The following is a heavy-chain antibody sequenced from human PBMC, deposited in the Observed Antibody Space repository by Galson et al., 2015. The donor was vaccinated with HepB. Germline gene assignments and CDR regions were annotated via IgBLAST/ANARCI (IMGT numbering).Heavy chain of an antibody. CDR2: ISGYNAKT. J-gene: IGHJ4*02. D-gene: IGHD3-22*01. CDR3: AREGYDSSGYYPGH. V-gene: IGHV1-18*01. Sequence: SVKVSCKASGFNFKMHGFNWVRQASGQGLEWMRWISGYNAKTKYAEKFQDRVSMTTDTSTSTVYMELRSLRPDDTAVYFCAREGYDSSGYYPGHWGQGSLVTVSP. CDR1: GFNFKMHG.